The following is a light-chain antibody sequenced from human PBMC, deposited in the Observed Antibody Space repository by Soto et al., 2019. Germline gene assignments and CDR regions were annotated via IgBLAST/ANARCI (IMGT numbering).Light chain of an antibody. CDR1: TSDVGGYDY. Sequence: QSALTQPASVSGSPGQSITISCTGTTSDVGGYDYVSWYQHLPPKAPKLLIYEVTNRPSGVSDRFSGSKSGNTAALTIAGLQAEDEADYYCASHNGITVVFGGGTKLTVL. CDR3: ASHNGITVV. CDR2: EVT. J-gene: IGLJ3*02. V-gene: IGLV2-14*01.